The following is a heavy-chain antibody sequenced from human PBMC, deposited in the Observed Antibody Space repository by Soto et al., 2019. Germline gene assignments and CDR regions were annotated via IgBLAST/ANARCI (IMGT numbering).Heavy chain of an antibody. J-gene: IGHJ3*02. CDR3: ARVGQQLVQRAFDI. V-gene: IGHV4-34*01. D-gene: IGHD6-13*01. Sequence: SETLSLTCAVYGGSFSGYYWSWIRQPPGKGLEWIGEINHSGSTNYNPSLKSRVTISVDTSKNQFSLKLSSVTAADTAVYYCARVGQQLVQRAFDIWGQGTMVTVSS. CDR2: INHSGST. CDR1: GGSFSGYY.